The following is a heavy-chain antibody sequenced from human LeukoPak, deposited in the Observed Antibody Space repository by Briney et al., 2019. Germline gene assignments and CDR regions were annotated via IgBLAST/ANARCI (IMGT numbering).Heavy chain of an antibody. D-gene: IGHD6-19*01. J-gene: IGHJ4*02. Sequence: PGGSLRLSCAASGFTFSSYGMHWVRQAPGKGLEWVAFIRYDGSNKYYADSVKGRFTISRDNSKNTLYLQMNSLRAEDTAVYYCAKDYFVVSVAGLSWWGQGTLVTVSS. CDR3: AKDYFVVSVAGLSW. CDR2: IRYDGSNK. V-gene: IGHV3-30*02. CDR1: GFTFSSYG.